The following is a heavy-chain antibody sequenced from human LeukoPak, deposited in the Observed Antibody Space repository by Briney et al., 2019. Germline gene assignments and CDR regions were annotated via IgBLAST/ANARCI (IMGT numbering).Heavy chain of an antibody. J-gene: IGHJ4*02. CDR3: ARHWSGGDFYFDY. V-gene: IGHV4-34*01. CDR1: GGSFSGYY. Sequence: PSETLSLTCAVYGGSFSGYYWSWIRQPPGKGLEWIGEINHSGSTNYNPSLKSRVTISVDTSKNQFSLKLSSVTAADTAVYYCARHWSGGDFYFDYWGQGTLVTVSS. CDR2: INHSGST. D-gene: IGHD2-21*02.